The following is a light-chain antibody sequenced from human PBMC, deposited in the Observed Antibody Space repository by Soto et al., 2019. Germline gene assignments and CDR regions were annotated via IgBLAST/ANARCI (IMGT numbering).Light chain of an antibody. J-gene: IGLJ1*01. CDR3: CSYTVSGTYV. V-gene: IGLV2-14*01. CDR1: SSDVGGYNY. CDR2: AVS. Sequence: QSALTQPASVSGSHGQSITISCTGTSSDVGGYNYVSWYQQHPGKAPKLMIYAVSNRPSGVSNRFSGSKSGNTATLTISGLQAEDEADYYCCSYTVSGTYVFGTGTKLTVL.